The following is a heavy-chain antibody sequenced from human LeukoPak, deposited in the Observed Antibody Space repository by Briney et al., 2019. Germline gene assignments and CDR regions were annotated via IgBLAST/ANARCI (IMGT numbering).Heavy chain of an antibody. CDR2: IKTDGTGK. V-gene: IGHV3-7*01. CDR1: GFTFSSYW. J-gene: IGHJ4*02. D-gene: IGHD6-13*01. CDR3: ASNGYSSSWYGDPDY. Sequence: GGSLRLSCAASGFTFSSYWMSWVRQAPGKGLEWVANIKTDGTGKNYVDSVKGRFTISRDNADNSMYLQMTSVRAEDTAVYYCASNGYSSSWYGDPDYWGRGTLVTVSS.